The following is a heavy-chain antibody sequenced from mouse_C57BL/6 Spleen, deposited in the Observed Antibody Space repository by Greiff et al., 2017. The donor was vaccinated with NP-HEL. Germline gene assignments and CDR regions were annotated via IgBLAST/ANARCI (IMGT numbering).Heavy chain of an antibody. Sequence: EVQLVESGGGLVKPGGSLKLSCAASGFTFSSYAMSWVRQTPEKRLEWVATISDGGSYTYYPDNVKGRFTISRDNAKNNLYLQMSHLKSEDTAMYYCARDRGLLRTFDYWGQGTTLTVSS. V-gene: IGHV5-4*01. J-gene: IGHJ2*01. CDR2: ISDGGSYT. D-gene: IGHD1-1*01. CDR3: ARDRGLLRTFDY. CDR1: GFTFSSYA.